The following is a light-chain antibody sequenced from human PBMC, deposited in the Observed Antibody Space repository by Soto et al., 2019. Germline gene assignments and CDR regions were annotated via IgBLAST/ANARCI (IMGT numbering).Light chain of an antibody. V-gene: IGLV4-69*02. J-gene: IGLJ2*01. CDR1: SGHSNYA. CDR2: VNTDGSH. Sequence: QSVLTQSPSASASLGAPVRLTCTLDSGHSNYAIAWHQQRPELGPRFLMRVNTDGSHSKGDGIPDRFSGSRSGGQLYLSISSLQSEDEADYYCQSYDSDFVVFGGGTKLTVL. CDR3: QSYDSDFVV.